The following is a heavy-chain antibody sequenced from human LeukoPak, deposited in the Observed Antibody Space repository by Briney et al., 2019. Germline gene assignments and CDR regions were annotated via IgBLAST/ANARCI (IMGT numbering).Heavy chain of an antibody. CDR1: GFTFSDCS. Sequence: GGSLRLSCAVSGFTFSDCSMNWVRQAPGKGLEWVSYISSWSTTIYYADSVKGRFTISRDNSKNTLYLQMNSLRAEDTAVYYCAGTTCGGDCYSEYWGQGTQVTVSS. D-gene: IGHD2-21*02. J-gene: IGHJ4*02. V-gene: IGHV3-48*01. CDR2: ISSWSTTI. CDR3: AGTTCGGDCYSEY.